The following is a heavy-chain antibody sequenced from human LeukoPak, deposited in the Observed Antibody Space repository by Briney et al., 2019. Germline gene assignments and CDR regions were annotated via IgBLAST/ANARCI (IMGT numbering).Heavy chain of an antibody. CDR1: GFTFSSYA. J-gene: IGHJ4*02. CDR3: ASGPGKYRLRY. CDR2: ISYDGSNK. V-gene: IGHV3-30*04. Sequence: GGSLRLSCAASGFTFSSYAMHWVRQAPGKGLEWVAVISYDGSNKYYADSVKGRSTISRDNSKNTLYLQMNSLRAEDTAVYYCASGPGKYRLRYWGQGTLVTVSS. D-gene: IGHD5-12*01.